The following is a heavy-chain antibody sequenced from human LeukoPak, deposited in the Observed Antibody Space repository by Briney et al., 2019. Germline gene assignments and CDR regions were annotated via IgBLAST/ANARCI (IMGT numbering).Heavy chain of an antibody. D-gene: IGHD4-17*01. CDR1: GDSITSNY. CDR3: ARHRYYGDFYGY. J-gene: IGHJ4*02. V-gene: IGHV4-59*08. Sequence: SETLSLTCTVSGDSITSNYWTWIRQPPGKGLEWIGYVYYSGGTNYHPSLKSRVTISRVTSKNQFSLKLSSVTAADTAVYYCARHRYYGDFYGYWGQGTLVTVSS. CDR2: VYYSGGT.